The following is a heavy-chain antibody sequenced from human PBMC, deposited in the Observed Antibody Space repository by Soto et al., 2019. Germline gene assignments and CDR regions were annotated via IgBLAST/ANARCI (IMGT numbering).Heavy chain of an antibody. CDR2: IYSTGTT. J-gene: IGHJ4*02. CDR3: AKDGRGSGSHYTSFGY. Sequence: EVQLVESGGGLIQPGGSLKLSCAASGFTVGSNYMSWVRQAPGKGLEWVSLIYSTGTTQYADSVKGRFTVSRDKAKNTLYLQMNSLRAEDTAVYYCAKDGRGSGSHYTSFGYWGQGTLVTVSS. D-gene: IGHD3-10*01. CDR1: GFTVGSNY. V-gene: IGHV3-53*01.